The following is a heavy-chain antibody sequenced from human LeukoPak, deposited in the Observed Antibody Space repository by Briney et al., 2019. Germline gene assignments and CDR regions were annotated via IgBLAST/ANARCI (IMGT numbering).Heavy chain of an antibody. J-gene: IGHJ3*02. CDR1: GFTFDDYA. CDR2: ISWNIIGI. V-gene: IGHV3-9*01. CDR3: AKAFYGSGSYIAFDI. Sequence: GGSLRLSCAASGFTFDDYAMHWVRQAPGKGLEWVSGISWNIIGIGYADSVKGRFTISRDNAKNSLYLQMNSLRAEDTALYYCAKAFYGSGSYIAFDIWGQGTMVTVSS. D-gene: IGHD3-10*01.